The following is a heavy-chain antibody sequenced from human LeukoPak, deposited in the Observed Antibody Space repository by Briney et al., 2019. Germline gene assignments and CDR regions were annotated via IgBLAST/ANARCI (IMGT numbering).Heavy chain of an antibody. CDR3: ARVSPGYGGWFDP. J-gene: IGHJ5*02. Sequence: SETLSLTCAVSGGSINNNDWWNWWSWVRQPPGKGLEWIGEIFHSGSSNYNPSLKSRVTISADKSKNQFSLKLSSVTAADTAVYYCARVSPGYGGWFDPWGQGTLVTVSS. CDR2: IFHSGSS. CDR1: GGSINNNDWWNW. V-gene: IGHV4-4*02. D-gene: IGHD3-16*01.